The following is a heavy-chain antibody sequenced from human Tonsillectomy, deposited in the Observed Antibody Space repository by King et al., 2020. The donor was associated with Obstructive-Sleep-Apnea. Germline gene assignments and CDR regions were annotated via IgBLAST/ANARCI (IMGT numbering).Heavy chain of an antibody. Sequence: QLVQSGAEVKKPGASVKVSCKASGYTFTGYYIHWVRQAPGQGLEWMGWINPDSGGTNYAQKFQGRVTMTSDTSISTAYMELSSLRSDDPAVYYCARVVTDYYDSSGYLYWGQGTLVSVSS. J-gene: IGHJ4*02. D-gene: IGHD3-22*01. CDR2: INPDSGGT. CDR1: GYTFTGYY. CDR3: ARVVTDYYDSSGYLY. V-gene: IGHV1-2*02.